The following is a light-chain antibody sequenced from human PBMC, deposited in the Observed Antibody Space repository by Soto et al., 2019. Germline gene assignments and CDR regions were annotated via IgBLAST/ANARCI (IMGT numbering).Light chain of an antibody. V-gene: IGLV1-47*02. Sequence: QPVLIQPPSASGTPGQRVTISCSGSSSNIGGNYVYWYQHLPGTAPKLLVSLDNQRPSGVPDRFSGSKSGTSASLTISGLRSEDEAHYYCATWDDSLSGPVFGGGTKLTVL. J-gene: IGLJ2*01. CDR1: SSNIGGNY. CDR2: LDN. CDR3: ATWDDSLSGPV.